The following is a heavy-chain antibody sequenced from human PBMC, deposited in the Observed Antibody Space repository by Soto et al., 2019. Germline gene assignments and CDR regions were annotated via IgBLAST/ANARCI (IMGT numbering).Heavy chain of an antibody. CDR3: ARGGGVWGSYRWNFDY. D-gene: IGHD3-16*02. CDR1: GGSISSGGYY. V-gene: IGHV4-31*03. CDR2: IYYSGST. J-gene: IGHJ4*02. Sequence: TLSLTCTVSGGSISSGGYYWSWIRQHPGKGLEWIGYIYYSGSTYYNPSLKSRVTISVDTSKNQFSLKLSSVTAADTAVYYCARGGGVWGSYRWNFDYWGQGTLVTVSS.